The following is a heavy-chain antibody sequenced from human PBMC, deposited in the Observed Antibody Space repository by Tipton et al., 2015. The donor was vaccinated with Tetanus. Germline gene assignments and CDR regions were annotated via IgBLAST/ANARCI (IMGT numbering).Heavy chain of an antibody. V-gene: IGHV4-61*01. CDR1: GASVSRSSHY. D-gene: IGHD1-1*01. Sequence: TLSLTCSVSGASVSRSSHYWTWIRQPPGKEPEWVGYVYHNGNTNYHPSLKGRLTISVDTSKNQFSLNLKSVITADTPIYYCARANNEDPKKGPYDYWGQGILVTVSS. CDR2: VYHNGNT. CDR3: ARANNEDPKKGPYDY. J-gene: IGHJ4*02.